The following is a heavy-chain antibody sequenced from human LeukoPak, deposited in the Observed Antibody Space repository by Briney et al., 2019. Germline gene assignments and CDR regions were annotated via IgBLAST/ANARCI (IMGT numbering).Heavy chain of an antibody. Sequence: GASVKVSCKASGYTFTGYYMHWVRQAPGQRLEWMGWINPNSGGTNYAQKFQGRVTMTRDTSISTAYMELSRLRSDDTAVYYCASERGIAAAGTFYYYYMDVWGKGTTVTVSS. D-gene: IGHD6-13*01. CDR1: GYTFTGYY. CDR2: INPNSGGT. V-gene: IGHV1-2*02. CDR3: ASERGIAAAGTFYYYYMDV. J-gene: IGHJ6*03.